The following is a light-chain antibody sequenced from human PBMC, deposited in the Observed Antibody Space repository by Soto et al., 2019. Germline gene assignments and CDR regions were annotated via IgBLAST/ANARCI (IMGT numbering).Light chain of an antibody. CDR3: QTWVTGIPVV. J-gene: IGLJ2*01. CDR1: RGHSSYV. CDR2: LNSDGSH. Sequence: QSVLTQSPSASASLGASVKLTCTLSRGHSSYVIAWHQQQPEKGPRYLMKLNSDGSHSKGDGIPDRFSGSSSGAERYLIISSLQSEDEDVYYCQTWVTGIPVVFGGGTKVTVL. V-gene: IGLV4-69*02.